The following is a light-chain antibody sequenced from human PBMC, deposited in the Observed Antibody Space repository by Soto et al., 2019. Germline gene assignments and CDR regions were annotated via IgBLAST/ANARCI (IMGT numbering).Light chain of an antibody. CDR3: QSYDSSNHGV. V-gene: IGLV6-57*03. CDR2: EDD. Sequence: QSVSESPGKTVTISCTRSSGSIATNYVQWFQQRPGSAPIIVIYEDDQRPSGVPDRFSGSIDSSSNSASLTISGLQTEDEADYYCQSYDSSNHGVFGGGTKVTVL. CDR1: SGSIATNY. J-gene: IGLJ3*02.